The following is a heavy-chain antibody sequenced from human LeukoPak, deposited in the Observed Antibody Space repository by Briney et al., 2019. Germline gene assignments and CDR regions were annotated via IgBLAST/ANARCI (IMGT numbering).Heavy chain of an antibody. CDR3: ARATPPYYYDSSGYYGPFDY. CDR2: IYTSGST. J-gene: IGHJ4*02. D-gene: IGHD3-22*01. V-gene: IGHV4-61*02. Sequence: PSETLSLTCTVSGGSISSGSYYWSWIRQPAGKGLEWIGRIYTSGSTNYNPSLKSRVTISVDTSKNQFSLKLSSVTAADTAVYYCARATPPYYYDSSGYYGPFDYWGQGTLVTVSS. CDR1: GGSISSGSYY.